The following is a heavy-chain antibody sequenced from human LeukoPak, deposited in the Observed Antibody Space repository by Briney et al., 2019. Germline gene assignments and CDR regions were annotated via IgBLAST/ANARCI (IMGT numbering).Heavy chain of an antibody. CDR3: ATPKVYYYGSGVEYYFDY. J-gene: IGHJ4*02. CDR2: FDAEQRET. D-gene: IGHD3-10*01. CDR1: GYTLTELS. Sequence: ASVKASCKVSGYTLTELSMHWVRQAPGKGLEWMGGFDAEQRETIYAQKFQGRVTMTEDTSTDTAYMELSSLRSEDTAVYYCATPKVYYYGSGVEYYFDYWGQGTLVTVSS. V-gene: IGHV1-24*01.